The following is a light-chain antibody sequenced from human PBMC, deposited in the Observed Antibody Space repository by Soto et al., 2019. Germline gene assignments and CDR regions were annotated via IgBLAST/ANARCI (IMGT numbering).Light chain of an antibody. V-gene: IGKV1-39*01. CDR3: QQHYGTLQGIT. Sequence: DIQMTQSPSSLSASVGDRVTITCRASQSISRYLNWYQQKPGKAPKLLIYAASSLQSGVPSRFSGRGSGTDFTLTISSLQPEDFATYYCQQHYGTLQGITFGQGTRLEIK. CDR2: AAS. CDR1: QSISRY. J-gene: IGKJ5*01.